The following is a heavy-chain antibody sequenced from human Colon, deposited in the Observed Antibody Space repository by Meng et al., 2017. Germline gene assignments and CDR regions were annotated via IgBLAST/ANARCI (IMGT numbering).Heavy chain of an antibody. D-gene: IGHD2-8*01. J-gene: IGHJ5*02. CDR3: ARGYMYFDFDP. CDR1: GGSISNYY. V-gene: IGHV4-59*01. CDR2: VYNSGNNA. Sequence: LQGWGPGWGKPSETLSLPLVPSGGSISNYYWSWIRQPPGRGLEWIGHVYNSGNNAKYNSSLESRVTMSVDTSKNQFSLKLSSVTAADTAVYYCARGYMYFDFDPWGRGTLVTVSS.